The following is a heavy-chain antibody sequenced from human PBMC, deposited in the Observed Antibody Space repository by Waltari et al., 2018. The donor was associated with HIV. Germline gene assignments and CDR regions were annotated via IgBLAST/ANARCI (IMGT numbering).Heavy chain of an antibody. Sequence: QVQVVVSGGGVVQPGRYLGRACAASGFYFNPYVMHWVRQAPGKGLEWVAVISWDGSNKHYADAVKGRCTISRDNSRNSLYLQMSSLRAEDTAVYYCGREGDYYDSSPFDYWGQGTLVTVSS. CDR2: ISWDGSNK. CDR3: GREGDYYDSSPFDY. J-gene: IGHJ4*02. V-gene: IGHV3-30-3*01. D-gene: IGHD3-22*01. CDR1: GFYFNPYV.